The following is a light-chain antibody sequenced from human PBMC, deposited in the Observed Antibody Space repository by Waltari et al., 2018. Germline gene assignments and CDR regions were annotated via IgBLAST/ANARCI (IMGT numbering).Light chain of an antibody. CDR3: QQYNNWLPIT. J-gene: IGKJ5*01. CDR2: CAS. Sequence: EIVMTQSPATLSVSPGERATLSRRASQGVSSNFAWYQQKPGQAPRLLIYCASTMATGIPARCSGSGSGTEFTLTISSLQSEDFAVYYCQQYNNWLPITFGQGTRLEIK. V-gene: IGKV3-15*01. CDR1: QGVSSN.